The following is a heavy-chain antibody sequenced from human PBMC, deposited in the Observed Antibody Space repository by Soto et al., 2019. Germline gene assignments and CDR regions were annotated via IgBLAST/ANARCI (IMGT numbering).Heavy chain of an antibody. CDR2: IKQDGSEK. D-gene: IGHD3-3*01. CDR1: VFTFSSYW. CDR3: ARDIFREANYFDY. J-gene: IGHJ4*02. V-gene: IGHV3-7*01. Sequence: GGSLRLSCAASVFTFSSYWMSWGRQSPGKGLEWVANIKQDGSEKYYVDSVKGRFTISRDNAKNSLYLQMNSLRAEETAVYYCARDIFREANYFDYWGQGNLVTVSS.